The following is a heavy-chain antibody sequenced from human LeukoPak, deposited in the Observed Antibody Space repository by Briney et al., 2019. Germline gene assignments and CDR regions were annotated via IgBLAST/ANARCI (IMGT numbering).Heavy chain of an antibody. CDR3: ANLYSGTANFDY. CDR1: GFHLRNYC. V-gene: IGHV3-30*02. D-gene: IGHD1-26*01. J-gene: IGHJ4*02. Sequence: GGSLSLSCGVSGFHLRNYCIHWVRQAPPKGREGVTFIRYDWRSKIYADAARGRFTISGDNPNNTLYLQMNILRAVDTAVYYCANLYSGTANFDYWGQGTLVTVSS. CDR2: IRYDWRSK.